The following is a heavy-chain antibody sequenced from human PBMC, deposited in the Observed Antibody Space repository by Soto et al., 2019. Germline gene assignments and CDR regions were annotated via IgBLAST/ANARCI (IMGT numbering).Heavy chain of an antibody. CDR3: ARSRDGVVDH. J-gene: IGHJ4*02. Sequence: SETLSLTCTFSGGSIISGDYYWTWIRQSPGKGLELIGYIYYSGSTNYNPSLKSRVTISVDTSKNQFSLKLSSVTAVDTAVYYCARSRDGVVDHWGQGTLVTVSS. CDR1: GGSIISGDYY. V-gene: IGHV4-61*08. D-gene: IGHD2-15*01. CDR2: IYYSGST.